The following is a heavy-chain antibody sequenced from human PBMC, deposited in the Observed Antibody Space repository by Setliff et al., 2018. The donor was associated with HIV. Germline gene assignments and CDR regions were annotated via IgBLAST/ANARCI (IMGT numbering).Heavy chain of an antibody. CDR2: IGGYTGIT. CDR3: ARDAGTGGPGRWVDP. CDR1: GYIFSHYG. V-gene: IGHV1-18*01. D-gene: IGHD1-1*01. Sequence: GASVKVSCKISGYIFSHYGVTWVRQAPGQGLEYMGYIGGYTGITHYAQSFQGRVTMTTDPSKYTAYMELRSLKYDDTAVYYCARDAGTGGPGRWVDPWGQGTMVTVSS. J-gene: IGHJ5*02.